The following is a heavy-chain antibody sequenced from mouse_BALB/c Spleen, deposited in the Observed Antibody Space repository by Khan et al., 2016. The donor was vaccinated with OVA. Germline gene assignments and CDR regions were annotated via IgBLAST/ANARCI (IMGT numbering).Heavy chain of an antibody. CDR1: GFSLTNYG. D-gene: IGHD2-10*01. CDR2: IWSDGST. V-gene: IGHV2-6-1*01. Sequence: VQLQESGPGLVAPSQSLSITCTISGFSLTNYGVHWVRQPPGKGLEWLVGIWSDGSTTYNSALKSRLTITKDNSKSQVFFKMNSLQTDDTAMYFCARQPYYHYNIMDYWGQGTSVTVSS. J-gene: IGHJ4*01. CDR3: ARQPYYHYNIMDY.